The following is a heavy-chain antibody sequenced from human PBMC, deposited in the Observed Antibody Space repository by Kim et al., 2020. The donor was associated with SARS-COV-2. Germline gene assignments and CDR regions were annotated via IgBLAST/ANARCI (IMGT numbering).Heavy chain of an antibody. Sequence: SETLSLTCTVSGGSISSSSYYWGWIRQPPGKGLEWIGSIYYSGSTYYNPSLKSRVTISVDTSKNQFSLKLSSVTAADTAVYYCARPWLGDTAWSYAFDIWGQGTMVTVSS. CDR1: GGSISSSSYY. CDR2: IYYSGST. D-gene: IGHD3-10*01. V-gene: IGHV4-39*01. CDR3: ARPWLGDTAWSYAFDI. J-gene: IGHJ3*02.